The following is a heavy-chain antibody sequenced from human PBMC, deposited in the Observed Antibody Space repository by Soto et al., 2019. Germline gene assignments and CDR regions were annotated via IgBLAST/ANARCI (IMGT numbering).Heavy chain of an antibody. CDR1: GGSISSGGYY. D-gene: IGHD2-15*01. J-gene: IGHJ4*02. CDR2: IYYSGST. Sequence: SETLSLTCTVSGGSISSGGYYWSWIRQHPGKGLEWIGYIYYSGSTYYNPSLKSRVTISVDTSKNQFSLKLGSVTAADTAVYYCARSRGMATPFDYWGQGTLVTVSS. V-gene: IGHV4-31*03. CDR3: ARSRGMATPFDY.